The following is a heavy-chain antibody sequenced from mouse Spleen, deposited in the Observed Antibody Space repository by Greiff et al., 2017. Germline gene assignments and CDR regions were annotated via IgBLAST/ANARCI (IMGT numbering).Heavy chain of an antibody. Sequence: QVQLQQSGAELVRPGASVTLSCKASGYTFTDYEMHWVKQTPVHGLEWIGAIDPETGGTAYNQKFKGKATLTADKSSSTAYMELRSLTSEDSAVYYCTRRNWADGTWFAYWGQGTLVTVSA. V-gene: IGHV1-15*01. CDR3: TRRNWADGTWFAY. D-gene: IGHD4-1*01. CDR1: GYTFTDYE. CDR2: IDPETGGT. J-gene: IGHJ3*01.